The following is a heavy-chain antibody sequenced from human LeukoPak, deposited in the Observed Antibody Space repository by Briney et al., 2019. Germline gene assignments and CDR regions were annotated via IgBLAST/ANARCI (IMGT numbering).Heavy chain of an antibody. CDR1: GFTFSSYA. V-gene: IGHV3-23*01. D-gene: IGHD6-19*01. CDR3: AKDPVYSSGWFIDY. CDR2: ISGSGGST. Sequence: PGGSLRLSCAASGFTFSSYAMSWVRQAPGKGLEWVSAISGSGGSTHYADSVKGRFTISRDNSKNTLYLQMNSLRAEDTAVYYCAKDPVYSSGWFIDYWGQGTLVTVSS. J-gene: IGHJ4*02.